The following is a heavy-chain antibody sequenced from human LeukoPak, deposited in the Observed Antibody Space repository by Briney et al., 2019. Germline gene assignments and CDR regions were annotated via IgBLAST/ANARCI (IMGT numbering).Heavy chain of an antibody. CDR3: ARLRGNYFPDY. CDR1: GGSIRSYY. CDR2: IYYSGST. V-gene: IGHV4-59*01. J-gene: IGHJ4*02. D-gene: IGHD4-11*01. Sequence: EASETLSLTCAVSGGSIRSYYWSWIRQPPGKGLEWIGYIYYSGSTNYNPSLKSRVTISVDTSKNQFSLKLSSVTAADTAVYYCARLRGNYFPDYWGQGTLVTVSS.